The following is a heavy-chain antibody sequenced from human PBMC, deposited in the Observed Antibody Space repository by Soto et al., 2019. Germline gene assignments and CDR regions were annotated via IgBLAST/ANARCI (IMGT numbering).Heavy chain of an antibody. Sequence: PSETLSLTCTVSGSSISSGGYYWSWIRQHPGKGLEWIGYIYYSGSTYYNPSLKSRVTISVDTSKNQFSLKLSSVTAADTAVYYCARDFSKNSYGSLGDWGQGTLVTVSS. CDR3: ARDFSKNSYGSLGD. D-gene: IGHD5-18*01. V-gene: IGHV4-31*03. CDR2: IYYSGST. J-gene: IGHJ4*02. CDR1: GSSISSGGYY.